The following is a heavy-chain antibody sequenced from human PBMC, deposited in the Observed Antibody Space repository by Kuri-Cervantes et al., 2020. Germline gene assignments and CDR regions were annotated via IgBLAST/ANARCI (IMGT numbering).Heavy chain of an antibody. D-gene: IGHD6-25*01. J-gene: IGHJ5*02. Sequence: GESLKISCTVSGGSISSSSYYWGWVRQAPGKGLEWVAVISYDGSNKYYADSVKGRFTISRDNSRNTVYLEMNSLRAEDTAVYYCTKRWGPYSSGLFVGSWGQGTLVTVSS. V-gene: IGHV3-30*18. CDR3: TKRWGPYSSGLFVGS. CDR1: GGSISSSSYY. CDR2: ISYDGSNK.